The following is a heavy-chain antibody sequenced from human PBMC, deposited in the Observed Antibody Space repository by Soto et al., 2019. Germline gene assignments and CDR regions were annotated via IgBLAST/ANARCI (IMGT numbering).Heavy chain of an antibody. J-gene: IGHJ3*02. CDR1: GFTLSSYW. CDR3: ARVRSGGFDAFDI. V-gene: IGHV3-74*01. Sequence: GGSLRLSCAASGFTLSSYWMHWVRQAPGKGLVWVSRINSDGSSTSYANSVKGRFTISRDNAKNTLYLQMNSLRAEDTAVYCCARVRSGGFDAFDIWGQGTMVTVSS. D-gene: IGHD3-16*01. CDR2: INSDGSST.